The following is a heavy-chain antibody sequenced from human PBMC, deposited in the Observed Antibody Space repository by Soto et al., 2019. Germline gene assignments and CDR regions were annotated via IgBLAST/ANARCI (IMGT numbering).Heavy chain of an antibody. J-gene: IGHJ4*02. CDR3: AIANYGDDDY. D-gene: IGHD4-17*01. CDR2: ISAYSGNV. V-gene: IGHV1-18*01. Sequence: QVQLVPSGAEVKKPGASVKVSCKTSGDTFSRSTISWVRQAPGQGLEWMGWISAYSGNVKYAWKFQDRVTMTTDTSTSTAYVELRSLRFDDTAVYYCAIANYGDDDYWGQGTLVTVSS. CDR1: GDTFSRST.